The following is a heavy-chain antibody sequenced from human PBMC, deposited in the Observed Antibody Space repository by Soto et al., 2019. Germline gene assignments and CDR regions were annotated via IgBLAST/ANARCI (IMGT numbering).Heavy chain of an antibody. CDR3: ARHEYLSWYFDL. Sequence: GGSLRLSCAASGFTFSSYAMSWVRQAPGKGLEWVSAISGSGGSTYYADSVKGRFTISRDNSKNTLYLQMNSLRAEDTAVYYCARHEYLSWYFDLWGRGTLVTVS. J-gene: IGHJ2*01. D-gene: IGHD2-2*02. V-gene: IGHV3-23*01. CDR2: ISGSGGST. CDR1: GFTFSSYA.